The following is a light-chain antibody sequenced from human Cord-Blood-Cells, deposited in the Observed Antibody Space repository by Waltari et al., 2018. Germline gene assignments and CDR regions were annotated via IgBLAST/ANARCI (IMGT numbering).Light chain of an antibody. J-gene: IGKJ1*01. CDR2: KAS. CDR3: QQYNSYSGT. V-gene: IGKV1-5*03. Sequence: DIQMTQPPSTLSASVGDRVTIPCRASQSISSWLAWYQQKPGKAPKLLIYKASSLESGVPSRFSGSGSGTEFTLTISSLQPDDFATYYCQQYNSYSGTFGQGTKVEIK. CDR1: QSISSW.